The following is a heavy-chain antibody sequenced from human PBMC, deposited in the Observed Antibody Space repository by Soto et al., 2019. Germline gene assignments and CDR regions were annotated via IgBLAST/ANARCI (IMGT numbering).Heavy chain of an antibody. Sequence: QVQLVQSGAEVKKPGSSVKVSCKASGGTFSSYAISWVRQAPGQGLEWMGGIIPIFGTANYAQKFQGRVTITADDATSTAYMELSSMRSEATAVYYCARRGTRYSSGWPADYWGQGTLVTVSS. J-gene: IGHJ4*02. CDR1: GGTFSSYA. CDR3: ARRGTRYSSGWPADY. V-gene: IGHV1-69*01. D-gene: IGHD6-19*01. CDR2: IIPIFGTA.